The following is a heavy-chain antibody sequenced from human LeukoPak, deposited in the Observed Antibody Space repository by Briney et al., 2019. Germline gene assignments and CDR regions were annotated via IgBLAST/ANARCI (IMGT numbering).Heavy chain of an antibody. V-gene: IGHV1-8*01. D-gene: IGHD2-2*01. Sequence: ASVKVSCKASGYTFTSYDINWVRQATGQGLERMGWMNPNSGNTGYAQKFQGRVTMTRNTSISTAYMELSSLRSEDTAVYYCARPRGYCSSTSCFNWFDPWGQGTLVTVSS. CDR3: ARPRGYCSSTSCFNWFDP. CDR2: MNPNSGNT. J-gene: IGHJ5*02. CDR1: GYTFTSYD.